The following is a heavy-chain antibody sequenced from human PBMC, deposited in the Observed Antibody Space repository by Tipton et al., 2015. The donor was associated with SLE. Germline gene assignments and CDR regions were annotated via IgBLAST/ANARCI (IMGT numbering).Heavy chain of an antibody. CDR3: ARMGLCTTTTCNEGAFDV. J-gene: IGHJ3*01. D-gene: IGHD2-2*01. V-gene: IGHV4-59*11. CDR1: GGSMSYHY. CDR2: IYYTGNT. Sequence: TLYLTCSVSGGSMSYHYWSWIRQPPGKGLEWIGYIYYTGNTNYNPSLKSRVTMSVDTSKSQFSLKLTFVSAADTAIYYCARMGLCTTTTCNEGAFDVWGQGSMVTVSS.